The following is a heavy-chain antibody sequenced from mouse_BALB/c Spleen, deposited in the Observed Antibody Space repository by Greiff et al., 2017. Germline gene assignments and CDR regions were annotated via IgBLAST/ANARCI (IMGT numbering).Heavy chain of an antibody. D-gene: IGHD4-1*01. V-gene: IGHV2-5-1*01. J-gene: IGHJ4*01. CDR3: AKNGAGTRAMDY. Sequence: VQLQQSGPSLVQPSQSLSITCTVSGFSLTSYGVHWVRQSPGKGLEWLGVIWRGGSTDYNAAFMSRLSITKDNSKSQVFFKMNSLQADDTAIYYCAKNGAGTRAMDYWGQGTSVTVSS. CDR2: IWRGGST. CDR1: GFSLTSYG.